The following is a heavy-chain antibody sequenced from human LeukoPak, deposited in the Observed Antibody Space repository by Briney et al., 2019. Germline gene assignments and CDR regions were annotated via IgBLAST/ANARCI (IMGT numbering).Heavy chain of an antibody. J-gene: IGHJ4*02. V-gene: IGHV3-23*01. Sequence: GGSLRLSCEASGFTFSTYAMSWVRQAPGKGLEWVSAISDRGDRTWDADSVKGRVTISRDNYKNTLFLQMNGLRAEDTAIYYCAKDSYDSSGSRYDHWGQGTLVTVSS. CDR3: AKDSYDSSGSRYDH. CDR2: ISDRGDRT. CDR1: GFTFSTYA. D-gene: IGHD3-22*01.